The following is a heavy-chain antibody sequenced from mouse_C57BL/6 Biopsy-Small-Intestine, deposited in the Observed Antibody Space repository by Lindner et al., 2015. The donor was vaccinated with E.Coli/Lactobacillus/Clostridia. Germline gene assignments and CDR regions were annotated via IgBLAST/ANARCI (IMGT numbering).Heavy chain of an antibody. D-gene: IGHD1-1*01. V-gene: IGHV1-81*01. Sequence: VQLQESGAELARPGASVKLSCKASGYTFTSYGISWAKQRTGQGLEWIGEIYPRSGNTYYNEKFKGKATLTADKSSSTAYMELRSLTPEDSAVYFCVPSGDYYGSKGWYFDVWGTGTTVTVSS. CDR1: GYTFTSYG. CDR3: VPSGDYYGSKGWYFDV. CDR2: IYPRSGNT. J-gene: IGHJ1*03.